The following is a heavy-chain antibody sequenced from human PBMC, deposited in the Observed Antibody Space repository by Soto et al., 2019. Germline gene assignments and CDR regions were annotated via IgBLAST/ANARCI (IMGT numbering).Heavy chain of an antibody. CDR1: GFTFSSYS. Sequence: EVQLVESGGGLVQPGGSLRLSCAASGFTFSSYSMNWVRQAPGKGLEWVSYISSSSSTIYYADSVKGRFTISRDNAKNALYLQMNSLRAEDTAVYYCATDLPDLLYSSSWYWGQGTLVTVSS. J-gene: IGHJ4*02. D-gene: IGHD6-13*01. V-gene: IGHV3-48*01. CDR3: ATDLPDLLYSSSWY. CDR2: ISSSSSTI.